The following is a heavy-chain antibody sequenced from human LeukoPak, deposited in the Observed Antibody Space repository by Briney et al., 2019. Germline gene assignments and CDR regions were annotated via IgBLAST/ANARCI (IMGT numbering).Heavy chain of an antibody. J-gene: IGHJ6*03. CDR3: AKESHNYYYYHMDA. CDR2: IRYDGSSK. Sequence: GGSLRLSCAASGFNFNTYGMHWVCQTPGRGLEWVAFIRYDGSSKYNTDSVKGRFTVSRDNPKNTLYLQMNSLRAEDTALYYCAKESHNYYYYHMDAWGKGTTVTVSS. V-gene: IGHV3-30*02. CDR1: GFNFNTYG.